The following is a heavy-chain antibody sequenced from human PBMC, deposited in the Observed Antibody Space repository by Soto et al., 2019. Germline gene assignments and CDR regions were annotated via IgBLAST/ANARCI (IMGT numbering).Heavy chain of an antibody. V-gene: IGHV4-59*01. CDR1: GGSIRSYY. D-gene: IGHD2-15*01. CDR3: ARDRGCSGGSCYSENAFDI. J-gene: IGHJ3*02. CDR2: IYYTGST. Sequence: SETLSLTCTVSGGSIRSYYCSWSRQPPGKGLEWIGYIYYTGSTNYNPSLKTRVTISVDTSKNQFSLKLSSVTAADTAVYYCARDRGCSGGSCYSENAFDIWGQGTMVTVSS.